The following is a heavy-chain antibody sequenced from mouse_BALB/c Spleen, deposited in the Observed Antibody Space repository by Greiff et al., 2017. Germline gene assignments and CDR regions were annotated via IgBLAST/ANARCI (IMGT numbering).Heavy chain of an antibody. CDR3: ARGDGNPFAY. CDR1: GFNIKDYY. D-gene: IGHD2-1*01. J-gene: IGHJ3*01. Sequence: EVMLVESGAELVRPGALVKLSCKASGFNIKDYYMHWVKQRPEQGLEWIGWIDPENGNTIYDPKFQGKASITADTSSNTAYLQLSSLTSEDTAVYYCARGDGNPFAYWGQGTLVTVSA. CDR2: IDPENGNT. V-gene: IGHV14-1*02.